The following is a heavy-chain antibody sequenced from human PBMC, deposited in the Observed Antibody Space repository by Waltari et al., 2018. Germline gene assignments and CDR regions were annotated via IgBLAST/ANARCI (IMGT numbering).Heavy chain of an antibody. D-gene: IGHD5-12*01. CDR2: IYYSGST. CDR3: ARVPILGGYNYAFQH. CDR1: GGSISSYY. Sequence: QVQLQESGPGLVKPSETLSLTCTVSGGSISSYYWRWIRQPPGKGLEWIGYIYYSGSTNSNPSPKSRVTISVDTSKNQFSLKLSSVTAADTAVYYCARVPILGGYNYAFQHWGQGTLVTVSS. J-gene: IGHJ1*01. V-gene: IGHV4-59*01.